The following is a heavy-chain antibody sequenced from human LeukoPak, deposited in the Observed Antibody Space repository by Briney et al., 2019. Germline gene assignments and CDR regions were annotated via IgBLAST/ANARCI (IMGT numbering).Heavy chain of an antibody. Sequence: PSETLSLTCTVSGYSISSGYYWGWIRQPPGKGLEWIGSIYHSGSTYYNPSLKSRVTISVDTSKNQFSLKLSSVTAADTAVYYCARGTTVVRDWGQGTLVTVSS. V-gene: IGHV4-38-2*02. J-gene: IGHJ4*02. CDR1: GYSISSGYY. D-gene: IGHD4-23*01. CDR3: ARGTTVVRD. CDR2: IYHSGST.